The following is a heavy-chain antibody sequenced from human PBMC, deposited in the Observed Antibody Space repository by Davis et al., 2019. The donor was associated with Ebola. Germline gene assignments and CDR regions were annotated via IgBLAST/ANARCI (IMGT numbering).Heavy chain of an antibody. J-gene: IGHJ5*02. D-gene: IGHD6-19*01. CDR3: ANSVIHSSAWYWYH. V-gene: IGHV1-3*01. Sequence: ASVKVSCKASGYTFTNFAIHWVRQAPGQRLEWMGWIISGNGNTEYSQTFQGRVTFTRDTSASIAYLELRSLTSEDTAVYYCANSVIHSSAWYWYHWGQGTLVTVSS. CDR1: GYTFTNFA. CDR2: IISGNGNT.